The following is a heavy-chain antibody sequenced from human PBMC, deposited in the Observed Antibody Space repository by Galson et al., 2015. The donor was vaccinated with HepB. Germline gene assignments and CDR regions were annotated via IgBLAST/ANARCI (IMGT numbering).Heavy chain of an antibody. Sequence: SLRLSCAASGFTFNNYPMHWVRQAPGKGLEWVTVISFSGKYTNYADSGKGRFTISRDNSRNTLFLQMNSLRPEDTAVYYCARARGAGGGDYENWYFDLWGRGTLVTVSS. J-gene: IGHJ2*01. CDR2: ISFSGKYT. D-gene: IGHD4-17*01. CDR1: GFTFNNYP. V-gene: IGHV3-30*04. CDR3: ARARGAGGGDYENWYFDL.